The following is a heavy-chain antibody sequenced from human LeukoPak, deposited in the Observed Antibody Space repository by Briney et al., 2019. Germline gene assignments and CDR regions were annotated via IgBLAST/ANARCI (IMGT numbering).Heavy chain of an antibody. Sequence: GGSLRLSCAASGFTFSSYAMHWVRQAPGKGLEWVAVISYDGSNKYYADSVKGRFTISRDDSKNTLYLQTNSLRAEDTAVYYCAKDLQDSSGWYLFDHYYYYGMDVWGQGTTVTVSS. CDR1: GFTFSSYA. CDR2: ISYDGSNK. J-gene: IGHJ6*02. D-gene: IGHD6-19*01. V-gene: IGHV3-30*04. CDR3: AKDLQDSSGWYLFDHYYYYGMDV.